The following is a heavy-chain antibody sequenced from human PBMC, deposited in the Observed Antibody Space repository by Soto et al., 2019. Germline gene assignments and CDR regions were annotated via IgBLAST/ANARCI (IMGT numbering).Heavy chain of an antibody. CDR2: INHSGST. J-gene: IGHJ4*02. V-gene: IGHV4-34*01. CDR1: GGSFSGYY. Sequence: SETLSLTCAVYGGSFSGYYWSWIRQPPGKGLEWIGEINHSGSTNYNPSLKSRVTISVDTSKNQFSLKLSSVTAADTAVYYCEREMITFGAVIGTFDYWGQGTLVTVSS. D-gene: IGHD3-16*02. CDR3: EREMITFGAVIGTFDY.